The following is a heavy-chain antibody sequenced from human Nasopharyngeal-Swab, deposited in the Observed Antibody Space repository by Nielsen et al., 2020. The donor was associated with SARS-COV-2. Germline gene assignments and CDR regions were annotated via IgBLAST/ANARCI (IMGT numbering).Heavy chain of an antibody. V-gene: IGHV3-7*01. CDR3: ARDPGFGYYYDSSGYYDY. CDR2: IKQDGSEK. CDR1: GFTFSSYW. J-gene: IGHJ4*02. Sequence: GESLKISCAASGFTFSSYWMSRVRQAPGKGLEWVANIKQDGSEKYYVDSVKGRFTISRDNAKNSLYLQMNSLRAEDTAVYYCARDPGFGYYYDSSGYYDYWGQGTLVTVSS. D-gene: IGHD3-22*01.